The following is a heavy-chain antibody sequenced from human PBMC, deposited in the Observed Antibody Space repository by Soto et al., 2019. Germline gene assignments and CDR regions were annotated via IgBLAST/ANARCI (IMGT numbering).Heavy chain of an antibody. CDR3: ARGYDILTGSLGAFDI. J-gene: IGHJ3*02. CDR2: ISAYNGNT. D-gene: IGHD3-9*01. V-gene: IGHV1-18*01. CDR1: GYTFTSYG. Sequence: ASVKVSFKASGYTFTSYGISWVRQAPGQGLEWMGWISAYNGNTNYAQKLQGRVTMTTDTSTSTAYMELRSLRSDDTAVYYCARGYDILTGSLGAFDIWGQGTMVTVSS.